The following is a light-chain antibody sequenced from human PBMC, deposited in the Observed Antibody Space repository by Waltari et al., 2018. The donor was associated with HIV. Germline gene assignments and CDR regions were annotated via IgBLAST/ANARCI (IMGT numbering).Light chain of an antibody. CDR1: QDISNY. Sequence: DIQMTQSPSSLSASVGDRVTITCQASQDISNYLKWYQQKPGKAPKLLIYDASNLKTGVPSRFSGSGSGTDFTFTISSLQPEDIATYYCQQFDNLQFTFGQGTKLEIK. CDR2: DAS. V-gene: IGKV1-33*01. CDR3: QQFDNLQFT. J-gene: IGKJ2*01.